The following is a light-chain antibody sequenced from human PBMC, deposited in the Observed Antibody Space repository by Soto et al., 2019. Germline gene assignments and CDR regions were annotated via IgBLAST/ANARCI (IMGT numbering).Light chain of an antibody. V-gene: IGKV3-15*01. Sequence: EIVMTQSPATLSVSPGERATLSCRASQSVSSNLAWYQQKPGQAPRLLIYGASTRATGIPARFSGSGSGKEFTLTISSLQSEDFAVYYRQQYNNWPPRTFGQGNNVEIK. CDR1: QSVSSN. J-gene: IGKJ1*01. CDR2: GAS. CDR3: QQYNNWPPRT.